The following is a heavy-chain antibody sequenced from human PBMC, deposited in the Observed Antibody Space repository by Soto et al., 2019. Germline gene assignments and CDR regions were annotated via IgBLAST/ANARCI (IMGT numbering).Heavy chain of an antibody. J-gene: IGHJ6*02. CDR1: GFTFTNYA. Sequence: QVKLVESGGGVVQPGGSLRLSCAASGFTFTNYAMHWVRQAPGKGLEWMSFISYDGNNLDVADSVKGRFTISRDNSRNTLFLRMNSLRVEDTAVYYCARRDYYDFRGYKGFHEYYGMDVWGQGTTVAVSS. CDR3: ARRDYYDFRGYKGFHEYYGMDV. CDR2: ISYDGNNL. D-gene: IGHD3-3*01. V-gene: IGHV3-30*04.